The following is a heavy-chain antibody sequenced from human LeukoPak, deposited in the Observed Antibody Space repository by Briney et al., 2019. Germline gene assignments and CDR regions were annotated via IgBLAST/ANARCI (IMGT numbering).Heavy chain of an antibody. CDR1: GFTFSDHY. Sequence: GGSLRLSCAASGFTFSDHYMDWVRQAPGKGLEWVGRIRNKVTSYTTEYAASVRGRFTVSRDDSKNSLYLQMNSLKTEDTAVYYCTTVRLAAADHFDYWGQGTLVTVSS. J-gene: IGHJ4*02. CDR2: IRNKVTSYTT. D-gene: IGHD6-13*01. V-gene: IGHV3-72*01. CDR3: TTVRLAAADHFDY.